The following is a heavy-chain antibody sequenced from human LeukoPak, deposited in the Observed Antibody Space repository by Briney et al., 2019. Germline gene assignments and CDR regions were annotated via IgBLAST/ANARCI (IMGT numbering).Heavy chain of an antibody. D-gene: IGHD3-3*01. CDR1: GFTFSSYW. J-gene: IGHJ4*02. CDR2: IKQDGSEK. V-gene: IGHV3-7*01. Sequence: GGSLRLSCAASGFTFSSYWMSWVRQAPGKGLEWVANIKQDGSEKYYVDSVKGRFTTSRDNAKNSLYLQMNSLRAEDTAVYYCARDLVDDFWSGYYVHYWGQGTLVTVSS. CDR3: ARDLVDDFWSGYYVHY.